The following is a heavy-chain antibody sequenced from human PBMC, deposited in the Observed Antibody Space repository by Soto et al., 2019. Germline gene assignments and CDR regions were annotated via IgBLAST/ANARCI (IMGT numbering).Heavy chain of an antibody. CDR1: DDSINSDKYY. V-gene: IGHV4-39*07. CDR2: IYYRGST. D-gene: IGHD6-13*01. CDR3: ARTTGYSSRSGWFDP. Sequence: SETLSLTCSVSDDSINSDKYYWGWIRQPPGKGLEWIGSIYYRGSTNYNPSLKSRVTISVDTSKNQFSLKLSSVTAADTAVYYCARTTGYSSRSGWFDPWGQGTLVTVSS. J-gene: IGHJ5*02.